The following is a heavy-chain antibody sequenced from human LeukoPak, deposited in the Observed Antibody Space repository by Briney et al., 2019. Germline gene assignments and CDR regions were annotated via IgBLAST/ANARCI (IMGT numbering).Heavy chain of an antibody. CDR2: INHSGST. V-gene: IGHV4-34*01. J-gene: IGHJ4*02. CDR3: ALATRGFKY. D-gene: IGHD3-10*01. CDR1: GGSFSGYY. Sequence: SETLSLTCAVYGGSFSGYYWSWIRKPPGKGLEWIGEINHSGSTNYNPSLKSRVTISVDTSKNQFSLKLSSVTAADTAVYYCALATRGFKYWGQGTLVTVSS.